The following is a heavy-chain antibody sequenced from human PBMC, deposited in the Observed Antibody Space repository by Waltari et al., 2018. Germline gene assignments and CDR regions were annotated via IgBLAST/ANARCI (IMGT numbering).Heavy chain of an antibody. CDR3: ARGGGAKNPPYLDY. CDR2: IYHRWRT. D-gene: IGHD1-26*01. CDR1: GGSISSSNW. J-gene: IGHJ4*02. Sequence: QVQLQESGPGLVKPSGTLSLTCAVSGGSISSSNWWSWVRQPPGKGLEWIGEIYHRWRTNYNTTLKSRVTISLDKSKNQFSPKLSSVTAADTAVYYCARGGGAKNPPYLDYWGQGTLVTVSA. V-gene: IGHV4-4*02.